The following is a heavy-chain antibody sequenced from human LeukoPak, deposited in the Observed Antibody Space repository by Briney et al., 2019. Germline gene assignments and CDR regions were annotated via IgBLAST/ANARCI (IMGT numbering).Heavy chain of an antibody. J-gene: IGHJ6*02. Sequence: PGESLKISCKGSGYTFTSYGISWVRQAPGQGLEWMGWISAYNGNTNYAQKLQGRVTMTTDTSTSTAYMELRSLRSDDTAVYYCARDRDSSGWFWAGPYYYYYGMDVWGQGTTVTVSS. CDR3: ARDRDSSGWFWAGPYYYYYGMDV. D-gene: IGHD6-19*01. CDR2: ISAYNGNT. CDR1: GYTFTSYG. V-gene: IGHV1-18*01.